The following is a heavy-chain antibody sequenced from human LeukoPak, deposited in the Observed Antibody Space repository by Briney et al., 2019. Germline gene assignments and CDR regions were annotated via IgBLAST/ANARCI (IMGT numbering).Heavy chain of an antibody. V-gene: IGHV3-23*01. CDR1: GFTFSSYG. D-gene: IGHD2/OR15-2a*01. CDR3: ARDGGDCDSTTCYDRLDY. CDR2: FSGSGGAT. Sequence: GGSLRLSCAASGFTFSSYGMSWVRQAPGKGLEWVSAFSGSGGATYYADSVKGRFTISRDNSRNTLSLQMNSLRAEDTAVYYCARDGGDCDSTTCYDRLDYWGQGTLVTVSS. J-gene: IGHJ4*02.